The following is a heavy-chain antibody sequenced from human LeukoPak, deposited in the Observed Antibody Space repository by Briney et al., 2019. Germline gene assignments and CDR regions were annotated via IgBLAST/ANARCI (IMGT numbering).Heavy chain of an antibody. CDR3: ARDPYSGTYGDTYYYYMDV. V-gene: IGHV3-21*01. CDR1: GFSFSSYN. J-gene: IGHJ6*03. Sequence: GGSLRLSCAASGFSFSSYNMNWVRQTPGKGLEWVSSITSSSTYTFYADSVKGRFTISRDNARNSLYLQMNSLRAEDTAVYYCARDPYSGTYGDTYYYYMDVWGKGTTVTISS. CDR2: ITSSSTYT. D-gene: IGHD1-26*01.